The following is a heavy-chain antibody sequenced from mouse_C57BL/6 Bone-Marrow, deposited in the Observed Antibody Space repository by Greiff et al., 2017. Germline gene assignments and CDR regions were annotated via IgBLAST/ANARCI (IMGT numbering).Heavy chain of an antibody. V-gene: IGHV1-31*01. CDR3: ARWCSYAMDY. CDR1: GYSFTGYY. CDR2: IYPYTGVS. J-gene: IGHJ4*01. D-gene: IGHD1-1*02. Sequence: VQLKESGPELVKPGAPVKISCKASGYSFTGYYLHWVKQSHGNILDWIGYIYPYTGVSSTNQKFKGKATLTGDKSSSTAYMEPRSLTSEYSAVYYCARWCSYAMDYWGQGTSVTVSS.